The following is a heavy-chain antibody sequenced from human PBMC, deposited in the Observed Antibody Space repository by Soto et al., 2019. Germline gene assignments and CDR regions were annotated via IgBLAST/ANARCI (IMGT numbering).Heavy chain of an antibody. CDR3: ARVPVLRYFDWLLYFDY. CDR2: IYHSGST. V-gene: IGHV4-38-2*01. CDR1: GYSISSGYY. Sequence: PSETLSLTCAVSGYSISSGYYWGWIRQPPGDGLEWIGIIYHSGSTYYNPSLKSRVTISVDTSKNQFSLKLSSVTAADTAVYYCARVPVLRYFDWLLYFDYWGQGTLVTVS. D-gene: IGHD3-9*01. J-gene: IGHJ4*02.